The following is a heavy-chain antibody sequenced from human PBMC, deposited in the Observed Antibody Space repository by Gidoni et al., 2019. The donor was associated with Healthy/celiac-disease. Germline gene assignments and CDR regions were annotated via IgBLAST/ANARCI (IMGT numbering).Heavy chain of an antibody. CDR1: GGPISSGDSY. CDR3: ARGDYDFYFDV. CDR2: IYYSGST. J-gene: IGHJ6*02. V-gene: IGHV4-30-4*01. Sequence: QVQLQESSPGLVKPSPTLSLTCTVSGGPISSGDSYWSWIRQPPGKGPEWIGYIYYSGSTYYNPSLKSRVTISGDTSKNQFSLKLSSVTAADTAVYYCARGDYDFYFDVWGQGTTVTVSS. D-gene: IGHD3-3*01.